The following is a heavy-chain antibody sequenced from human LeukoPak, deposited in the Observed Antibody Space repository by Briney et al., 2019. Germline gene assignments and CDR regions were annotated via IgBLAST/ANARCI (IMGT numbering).Heavy chain of an antibody. J-gene: IGHJ4*02. CDR3: ARLITYYYGSGRPHFDY. CDR1: GGSFSGYY. CDR2: INHSGST. D-gene: IGHD3-10*01. V-gene: IGHV4-34*01. Sequence: SETLSLTCAAYGGSFSGYYWSWIRQPPGKGLEWIGEINHSGSTNYNPSLKSRVTISVDTSKSQFSLKLSSVTAADTAVYYCARLITYYYGSGRPHFDYWAQGPLVTVSS.